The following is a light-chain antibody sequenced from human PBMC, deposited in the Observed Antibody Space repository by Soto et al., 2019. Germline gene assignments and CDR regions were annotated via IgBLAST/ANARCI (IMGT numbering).Light chain of an antibody. CDR2: DIS. J-gene: IGKJ1*01. V-gene: IGKV3D-15*01. CDR1: QSVSSN. CDR3: QQYNKWPLT. Sequence: EIVMTQSPATLSVFPGERATLSCRASQSVSSNLAWYQQKPGQPPRLLIYDISTRATGIPTRFSGSGSGTEFTLTISSLQSEDFTVYYCQQYNKWPLTFGQGTKVDIK.